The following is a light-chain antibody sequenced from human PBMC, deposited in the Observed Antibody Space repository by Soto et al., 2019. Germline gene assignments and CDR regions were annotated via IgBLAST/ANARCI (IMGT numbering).Light chain of an antibody. J-gene: IGLJ1*01. CDR2: EVS. Sequence: QSALTQPPSASGSPGQSVTISCTGTSDDIGGGYNYVSWYQQHPDKAPRLIIFEVSARPSGVPARFSGSKSDNTASLTVSELQAEDEAYYYCHSYAGSDKFVFGTGTKLTVL. CDR3: HSYAGSDKFV. V-gene: IGLV2-8*01. CDR1: SDDIGGGYNY.